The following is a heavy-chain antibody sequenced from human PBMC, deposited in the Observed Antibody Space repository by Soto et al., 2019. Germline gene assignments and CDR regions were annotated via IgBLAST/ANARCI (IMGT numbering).Heavy chain of an antibody. Sequence: PSETLSLTCAVSGYSISSSNWWGWIRQPPGKGLEWIGYIYYSGTTYYNPSLKSRVTISVDTSKNQFSLKLSSVTAADTAVYYCARVLYGMAFWGQGTTVTVSS. J-gene: IGHJ6*02. V-gene: IGHV4-28*01. CDR3: ARVLYGMAF. CDR2: IYYSGTT. CDR1: GYSISSSNW.